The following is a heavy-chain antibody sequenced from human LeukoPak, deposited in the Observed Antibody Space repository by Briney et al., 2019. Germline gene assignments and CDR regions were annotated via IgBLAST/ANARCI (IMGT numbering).Heavy chain of an antibody. V-gene: IGHV4-39*01. J-gene: IGHJ5*02. CDR2: IYYSGST. CDR1: GGSISSSSYY. Sequence: SETLSLTCTVSGGSISSSSYYWGWIRQPPGKGLEWIGSIYYSGSTYYNPSLKSRVTISVDTSKNQFSLKLSSVTAADTAVYYCARGLWLHWFDPWGRGTLVTVSS. D-gene: IGHD5-18*01. CDR3: ARGLWLHWFDP.